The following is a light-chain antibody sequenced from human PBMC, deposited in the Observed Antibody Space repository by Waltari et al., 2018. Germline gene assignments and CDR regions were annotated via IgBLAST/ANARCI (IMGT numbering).Light chain of an antibody. CDR2: ETS. V-gene: IGKV3-11*01. CDR3: QQRSGWPNT. J-gene: IGKJ4*01. Sequence: EIVLTQSPATLSLSPGERATLSCRASESIRNYLAWYQQKPGQAPRLLIYETSNRATGIPARFSGSGSGTAFILTISSLEPEDFAVYYCQQRSGWPNTSGGGTKVEIK. CDR1: ESIRNY.